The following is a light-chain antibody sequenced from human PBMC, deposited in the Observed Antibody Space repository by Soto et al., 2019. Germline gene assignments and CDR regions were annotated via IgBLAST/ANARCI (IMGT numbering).Light chain of an antibody. Sequence: EIVLTQSPGTLSLSPGERATLSCRASQSVSSSYLAWYQQKPGQAPRLLIYGASSRATGIPDRFSGSGSGTDFTLTISRLEPEDFAVYYCQQYGSSHEDTFGQWSKREIK. CDR3: QQYGSSHEDT. CDR1: QSVSSSY. V-gene: IGKV3-20*01. CDR2: GAS. J-gene: IGKJ2*01.